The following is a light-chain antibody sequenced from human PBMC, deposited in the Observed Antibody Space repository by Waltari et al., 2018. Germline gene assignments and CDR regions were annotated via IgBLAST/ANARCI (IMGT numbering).Light chain of an antibody. CDR1: SSDVGAYKY. J-gene: IGLJ1*01. V-gene: IGLV2-11*01. CDR2: DVT. CDR3: CSYAGDSSYV. Sequence: QSALTQPRSVSGSPGQSVTISCTGTSSDVGAYKYVSWYQPHPGKAPKLILFDVTKRPSRVPDRFSGSKSGDTASLTISGLEASDESDYFCCSYAGDSSYVFGTGTTVSVL.